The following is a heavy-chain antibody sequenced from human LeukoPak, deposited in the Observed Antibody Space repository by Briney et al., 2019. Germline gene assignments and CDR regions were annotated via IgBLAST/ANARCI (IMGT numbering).Heavy chain of an antibody. V-gene: IGHV3-30*02. CDR2: IRHDGSKK. Sequence: PGGSLRLSCVGSGFTFRSYGMHWVRQAPGKGLEWVAFIRHDGSKKFYADSVKGRFTISRDNSQNTLYLQVDSLRVDDTAVYHCAKDSPPTSEWLPDYWGQGTLVTISS. CDR3: AKDSPPTSEWLPDY. CDR1: GFTFRSYG. J-gene: IGHJ4*02. D-gene: IGHD5-12*01.